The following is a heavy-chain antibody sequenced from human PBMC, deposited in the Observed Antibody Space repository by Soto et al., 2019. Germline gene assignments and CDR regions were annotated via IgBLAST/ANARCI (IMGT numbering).Heavy chain of an antibody. CDR1: TFIFSTYW. J-gene: IGHJ4*02. V-gene: IGHV3-7*01. CDR3: VVDGNNGNDFEY. Sequence: EVQLVESGGGLVQPGGSLRLSCAASTFIFSTYWMTWVRQAPGKGLEWVANIKHDGSETHYVDSVKGRFTISRDNAKNSLYLQMNSLRVEDTAVYYCVVDGNNGNDFEYWGQGTLVTVSS. D-gene: IGHD1-20*01. CDR2: IKHDGSET.